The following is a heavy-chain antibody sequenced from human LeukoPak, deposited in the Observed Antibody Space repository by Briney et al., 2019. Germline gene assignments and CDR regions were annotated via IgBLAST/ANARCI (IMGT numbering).Heavy chain of an antibody. CDR1: GFTFSSYW. Sequence: GGSLRLSCTASGFTFSSYWMHWVRQVPGKGLVWVSRINSDGSSTSYADSVKGRFTISRDNAKNTVYLQMNSLRVEDTALYYCARAPYYDILTGYYSPYYNCMDVWGKGATVTVPS. CDR3: ARAPYYDILTGYYSPYYNCMDV. J-gene: IGHJ6*03. D-gene: IGHD3-9*01. V-gene: IGHV3-74*01. CDR2: INSDGSST.